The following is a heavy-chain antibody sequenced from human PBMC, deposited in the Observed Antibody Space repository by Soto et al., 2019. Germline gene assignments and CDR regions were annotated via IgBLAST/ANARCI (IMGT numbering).Heavy chain of an antibody. D-gene: IGHD6-6*01. CDR1: GGSISSYY. CDR2: IYYSGST. CDR3: ARDPGSSTGYYGMDV. J-gene: IGHJ6*02. Sequence: SETLSLTCTVSGGSISSYYWSWIRQPPGKGLEWIGYIYYSGSTNYNPSLKSRVTISVDTSKNQFSLKLSSVTAADTAVYYCARDPGSSTGYYGMDVWGQGTTVTV. V-gene: IGHV4-59*01.